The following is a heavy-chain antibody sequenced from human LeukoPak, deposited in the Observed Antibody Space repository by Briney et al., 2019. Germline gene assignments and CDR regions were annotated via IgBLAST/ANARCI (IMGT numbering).Heavy chain of an antibody. CDR2: IYYSGST. D-gene: IGHD1-1*01. CDR3: ARNNSIMENFDS. Sequence: SETLSLTCTIGGGPISRSPKFYSGWIRQFPGKGLEWIGSIYYSGSTYYNPSLKSRVTITVDTSKNQFYLNLISVTAADTALYYCARNNSIMENFDSWGQGTLVTVSS. J-gene: IGHJ4*02. V-gene: IGHV4-39*01. CDR1: GGPISRSPKFY.